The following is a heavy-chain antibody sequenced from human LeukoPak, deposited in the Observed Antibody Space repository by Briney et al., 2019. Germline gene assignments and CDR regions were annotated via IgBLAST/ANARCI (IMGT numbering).Heavy chain of an antibody. CDR3: ARELVVPAAIGWFDP. D-gene: IGHD2-2*02. CDR1: GGSISSGSYY. J-gene: IGHJ5*02. V-gene: IGHV4-61*02. Sequence: SQTLSLTCTVSGGSISSGSYYWSWLRQPAGKGLEWIGRIYTSGSTHYNPSLKSRVTITVDTSKNQVSLKLSSVTAADTAVYYCARELVVPAAIGWFDPWGQGTLVTVSS. CDR2: IYTSGST.